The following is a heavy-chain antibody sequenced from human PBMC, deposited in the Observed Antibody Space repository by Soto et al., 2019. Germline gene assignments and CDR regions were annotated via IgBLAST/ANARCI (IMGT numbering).Heavy chain of an antibody. CDR2: IFSNDEK. V-gene: IGHV2-26*01. Sequence: ASGPTLVNPTETLTLTCTVSGFSLSNTRMGVSWIRQPPGKALEWLAHIFSNDEKSYSTSLKSRLTISKDTSKSQVVLTMTNMDPVDTATYYCARTYYYDSSGYYFPFDYWGQGTLVTVAS. D-gene: IGHD3-22*01. CDR3: ARTYYYDSSGYYFPFDY. CDR1: GFSLSNTRMG. J-gene: IGHJ4*02.